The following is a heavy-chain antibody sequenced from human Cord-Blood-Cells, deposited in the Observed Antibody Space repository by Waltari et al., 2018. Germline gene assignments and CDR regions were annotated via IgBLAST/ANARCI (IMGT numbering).Heavy chain of an antibody. CDR2: IWYDGSNK. Sequence: QVQLVESGGGVVQPGRSLRLSCAASGFTFSSYGMHWVRQAPGTGLEWVAVIWYDGSNKYYADSVKGRFTISRDNSKNTLYLQMNSLRAEDTAMYYCAKVAGSGGSYYYYYYMDVWGKGTTVTVSS. CDR3: AKVAGSGGSYYYYYYMDV. J-gene: IGHJ6*03. D-gene: IGHD1-26*01. CDR1: GFTFSSYG. V-gene: IGHV3-30*18.